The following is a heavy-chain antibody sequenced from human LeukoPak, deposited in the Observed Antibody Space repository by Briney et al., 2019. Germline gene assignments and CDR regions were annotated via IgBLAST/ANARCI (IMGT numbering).Heavy chain of an antibody. J-gene: IGHJ5*02. CDR1: GYTFTNYY. V-gene: IGHV1-2*02. Sequence: ASVKVSCKASGYTFTNYYIHWVRQAPGQGLEWMGWINPNSGGTNYAQKFQGRVTMTRDTSISTAYMELSRLRSDDTAVYYCARDFSTYWFDPWGQGTLVTVSS. CDR2: INPNSGGT. CDR3: ARDFSTYWFDP. D-gene: IGHD5/OR15-5a*01.